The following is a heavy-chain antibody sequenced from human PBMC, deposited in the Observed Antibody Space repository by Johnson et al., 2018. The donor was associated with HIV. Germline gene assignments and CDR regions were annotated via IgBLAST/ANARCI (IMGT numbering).Heavy chain of an antibody. CDR3: ARVGGGGYSADGAFDI. Sequence: EVQLVESGGGLVQPGGSLRLSCAASGFTFSSYAMSWVRQAPGKGLEWVSAISGSGGSTYYADSVKGRFTISRDNSKNTLYLQINSLRAEDAAVFYCARVGGGGYSADGAFDIWGQGTMVTVSS. CDR2: ISGSGGST. D-gene: IGHD2-15*01. CDR1: GFTFSSYA. V-gene: IGHV3-23*04. J-gene: IGHJ3*02.